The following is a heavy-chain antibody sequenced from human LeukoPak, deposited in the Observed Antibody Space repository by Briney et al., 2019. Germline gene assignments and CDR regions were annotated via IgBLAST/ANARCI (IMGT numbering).Heavy chain of an antibody. CDR3: ARQTLGVVPEERVDY. CDR2: IIPIFGTA. D-gene: IGHD2-2*01. CDR1: GGTFSSYA. Sequence: SVKVSCKASGGTFSSYAISWVRQAPGQGLEWMGRIIPIFGTANYAQKFQGRVTITTDESTSTAYMELSSLRSEDTAVYYCARQTLGVVPEERVDYWGQGTLVTVSS. V-gene: IGHV1-69*05. J-gene: IGHJ4*02.